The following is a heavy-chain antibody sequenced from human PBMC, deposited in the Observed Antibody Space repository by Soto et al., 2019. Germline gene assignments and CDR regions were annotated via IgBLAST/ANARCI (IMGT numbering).Heavy chain of an antibody. CDR1: GGSISSGDYY. V-gene: IGHV4-30-4*01. J-gene: IGHJ6*02. CDR3: ARVQQVLYYYGMDV. D-gene: IGHD6-13*01. Sequence: QVQLQESGPGLVKPSQTLSLTCTVSGGSISSGDYYWSWIRQPPGKGLEWIGYIYYSGSTYYNPSLKSRVTISVDTSKNQFSLKLSSVTAADTAVYDWARVQQVLYYYGMDVWGQGTTVTVSS. CDR2: IYYSGST.